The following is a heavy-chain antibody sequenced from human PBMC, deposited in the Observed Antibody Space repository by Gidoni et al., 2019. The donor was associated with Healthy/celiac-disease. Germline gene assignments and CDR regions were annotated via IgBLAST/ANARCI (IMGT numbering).Heavy chain of an antibody. CDR2: LSAYNGNT. Sequence: QVQLVQSGAEVKKPGASVKVSCKASGYTFTSYGISWVRQAPGQGLEWMGWLSAYNGNTNYAQKLQGRVTMTTDTSTSTAYMELRSLRSDDTAVYYCARAHVEYIVGATNVDYWGQGTLVTVSS. CDR1: GYTFTSYG. V-gene: IGHV1-18*01. J-gene: IGHJ4*02. D-gene: IGHD1-26*01. CDR3: ARAHVEYIVGATNVDY.